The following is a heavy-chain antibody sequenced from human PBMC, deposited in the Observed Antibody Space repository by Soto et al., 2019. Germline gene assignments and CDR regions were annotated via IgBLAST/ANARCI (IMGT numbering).Heavy chain of an antibody. CDR1: GFTFSSYG. CDR3: AREITIFGVAPGGFQH. V-gene: IGHV3-33*01. D-gene: IGHD3-3*01. CDR2: IWYDGSNK. J-gene: IGHJ1*01. Sequence: GGSLRLSCAASGFTFSSYGMHWVRQAPGKGLEWVAVIWYDGSNKYYADSVKGRFTISRDNSKNTLYLQMNSLRAEDTAVYYCAREITIFGVAPGGFQHWGQGTLVTVSS.